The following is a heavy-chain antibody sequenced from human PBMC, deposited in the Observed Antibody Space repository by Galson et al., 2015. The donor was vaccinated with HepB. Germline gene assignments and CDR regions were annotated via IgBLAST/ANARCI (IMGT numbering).Heavy chain of an antibody. D-gene: IGHD2-2*01. J-gene: IGHJ5*02. V-gene: IGHV4-34*01. CDR2: INHSGST. Sequence: ETLSLTCAVYGGSFSGYYWSWIRQPPGKGLEWIGEINHSGSTNYNPSLKSRVTISVDTSKNQFSLKLSSVTAADTAVYYCAGGRGDIVVVPAATRRSLKRSWFDPWGQGTLVTVSS. CDR1: GGSFSGYY. CDR3: AGGRGDIVVVPAATRRSLKRSWFDP.